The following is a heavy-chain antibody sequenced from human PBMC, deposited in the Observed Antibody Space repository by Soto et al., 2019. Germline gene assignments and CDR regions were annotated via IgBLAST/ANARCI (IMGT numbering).Heavy chain of an antibody. V-gene: IGHV1-8*02. CDR3: ASSDITGTTEFPS. Sequence: QVQLVQSGAEVKKPGASVKVSCKASGYTFTSYAMHWVRQAPGQRLEWMGWMNPNSGNTGYAQKFQGRVTMTRNTSISTAYMELSSLRSEDTAVYYCASSDITGTTEFPSWGQGTLVTVSS. CDR1: GYTFTSYA. D-gene: IGHD1-7*01. CDR2: MNPNSGNT. J-gene: IGHJ5*02.